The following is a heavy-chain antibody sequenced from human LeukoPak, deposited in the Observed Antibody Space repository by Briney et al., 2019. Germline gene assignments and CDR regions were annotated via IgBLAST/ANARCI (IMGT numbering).Heavy chain of an antibody. Sequence: PGGSLLLSCAASGFMFNSYWMTWVRQAPGKGLEGVASVKQDGSDKYYVDSVKGRFTISRDNARNSLFLQMSSLRAEDTAVYYCARDPDSRNWNGLFDHWGKGPLVTVS. CDR3: ARDPDSRNWNGLFDH. V-gene: IGHV3-7*01. D-gene: IGHD6-13*01. CDR2: VKQDGSDK. J-gene: IGHJ4*02. CDR1: GFMFNSYW.